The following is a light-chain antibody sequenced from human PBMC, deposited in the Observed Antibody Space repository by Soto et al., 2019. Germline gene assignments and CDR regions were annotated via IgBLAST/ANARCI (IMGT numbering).Light chain of an antibody. CDR1: QSISNY. Sequence: DIQMTQSPSSLSASVGGRVIITCRTSQSISNYLNWYQHKPGKAPKLLISAASTLQSGVPSRFSGSGSGTVFTLTISSLQPEDFATYLCQQSYTLSPFTFGGGTKVDIK. J-gene: IGKJ4*02. V-gene: IGKV1-39*01. CDR2: AAS. CDR3: QQSYTLSPFT.